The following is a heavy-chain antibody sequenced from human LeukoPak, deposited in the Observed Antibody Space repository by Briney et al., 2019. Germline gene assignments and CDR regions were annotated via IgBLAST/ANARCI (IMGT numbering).Heavy chain of an antibody. CDR1: EFTFVRYA. CDR3: ARAGSMLRGVLSAWGPKNWFDP. CDR2: VKHGGST. Sequence: PGGSLRLSCAASEFTFVRYAMNWVRQSPGKGLEWIGEVKHGGSTKNNPSLKSRLTISVDTSKNQFSLKLTSVTAADTAVYYCARAGSMLRGVLSAWGPKNWFDPWGQGTLVTVSS. J-gene: IGHJ5*02. D-gene: IGHD3-10*01. V-gene: IGHV4-34*01.